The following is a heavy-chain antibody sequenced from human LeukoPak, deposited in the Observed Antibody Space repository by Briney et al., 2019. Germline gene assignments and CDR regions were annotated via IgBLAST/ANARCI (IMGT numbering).Heavy chain of an antibody. CDR1: GGSISSSSYY. CDR3: ARVPSGSYTALDAFDI. J-gene: IGHJ3*02. D-gene: IGHD1-26*01. V-gene: IGHV4-61*05. CDR2: IYYSGST. Sequence: PSETLSLTCTVSGGSISSSSYYWGWIRQPPGKGLEWIGYIYYSGSTNYNPSLKSRVTISVDTSKNQFSLKLSSVTAADTAVYYCARVPSGSYTALDAFDIWGQGTMVTVSS.